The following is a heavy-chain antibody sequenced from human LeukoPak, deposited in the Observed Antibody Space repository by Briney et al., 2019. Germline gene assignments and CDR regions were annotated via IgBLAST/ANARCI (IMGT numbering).Heavy chain of an antibody. J-gene: IGHJ5*02. V-gene: IGHV3-23*01. D-gene: IGHD2-2*01. CDR2: ITGSGGRT. Sequence: GGSLRLSCAASGFTFNSYAMNWVRQAPGKGLEWVSAITGSGGRTYYADSVKGRFTISRDNAKNSLYLQMNSLRAEDTAVYYCARESWDQLLSDQDWFDPWGQGTLVTVSS. CDR3: ARESWDQLLSDQDWFDP. CDR1: GFTFNSYA.